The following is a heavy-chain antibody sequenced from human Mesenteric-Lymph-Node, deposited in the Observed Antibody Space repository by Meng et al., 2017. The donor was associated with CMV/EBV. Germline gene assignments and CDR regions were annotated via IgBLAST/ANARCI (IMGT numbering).Heavy chain of an antibody. CDR1: GFTFSSYG. Sequence: GESLKISCAASGFTFSSYGMHWVRQAPGKGLEWVAFIRYDGSNKYYADSVKGRFTISRDNSKNTLYLQMNSLRAEDTAVYYCAKTVEVGATPYPGYWGQGTLVTVSS. J-gene: IGHJ4*02. D-gene: IGHD1-26*01. CDR3: AKTVEVGATPYPGY. CDR2: IRYDGSNK. V-gene: IGHV3-30*02.